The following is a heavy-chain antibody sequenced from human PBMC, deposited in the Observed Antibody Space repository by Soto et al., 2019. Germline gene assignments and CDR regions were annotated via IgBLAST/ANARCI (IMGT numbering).Heavy chain of an antibody. CDR2: ISFYNGHT. D-gene: IGHD6-19*01. Sequence: QVQLVQSGGEVKKPGASVKVSCKASGDTVTKYGISWVRQAPGQGLEWLGWISFYNGHTNYALKFQDRITFTTETPTSTASIELRSLTSDDTDVYYCASATSIAVAGKETWGQGTLVTVSS. CDR1: GDTVTKYG. CDR3: ASATSIAVAGKET. V-gene: IGHV1-18*01. J-gene: IGHJ4*02.